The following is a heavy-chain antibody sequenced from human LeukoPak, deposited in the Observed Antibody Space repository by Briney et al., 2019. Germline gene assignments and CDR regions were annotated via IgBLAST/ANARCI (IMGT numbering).Heavy chain of an antibody. J-gene: IGHJ5*02. CDR3: ARDLRGWYENWFDP. Sequence: SETLSLTCTVSGGSVSSGSYYWSWIRQPPGKGLEWIGYIYYSGSTNYNPSLKSRVTISVDTSKNRFSLKLSSVTAADTAVYYCARDLRGWYENWFDPWGQGTLVTVSS. CDR2: IYYSGST. V-gene: IGHV4-61*01. CDR1: GGSVSSGSYY. D-gene: IGHD6-19*01.